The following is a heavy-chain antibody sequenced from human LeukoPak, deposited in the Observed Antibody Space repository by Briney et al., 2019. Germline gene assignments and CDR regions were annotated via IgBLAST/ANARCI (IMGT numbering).Heavy chain of an antibody. J-gene: IGHJ3*02. CDR2: IYYSGST. D-gene: IGHD1-1*01. CDR3: ARFPTWSDAFDI. V-gene: IGHV4-39*01. Sequence: SETLSLTCTVSGGSISSGGYYWSWIRQRPGKGLEWIGYIYYSGSTYYNPSLKSRVTISVDTSKNQFSLKLSSVTAADTAVHYCARFPTWSDAFDIWGQGTMVTVSS. CDR1: GGSISSGGYY.